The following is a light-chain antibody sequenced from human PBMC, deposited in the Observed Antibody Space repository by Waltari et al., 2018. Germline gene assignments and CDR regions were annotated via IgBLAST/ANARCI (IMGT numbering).Light chain of an antibody. CDR1: ALPNQY. V-gene: IGLV3-25*03. CDR3: QSADSTGTHRF. Sequence: SSELTQPLSVSVSPGQTARITCSGDALPNQYASWYQKKPGQAPLLVSFKDSERPSLIPGRFSGSSSGTVVALTISGVQAEDEADYFCQSADSTGTHRFFGGGTKLTVL. J-gene: IGLJ2*01. CDR2: KDS.